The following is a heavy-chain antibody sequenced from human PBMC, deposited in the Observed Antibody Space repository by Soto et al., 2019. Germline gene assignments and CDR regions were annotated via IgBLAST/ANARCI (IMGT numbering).Heavy chain of an antibody. J-gene: IGHJ4*02. V-gene: IGHV4-39*02. CDR3: AREGNLGRWIQPLDS. CDR1: GGSISSSSYY. CDR2: IYYNGST. D-gene: IGHD2-2*03. Sequence: SETLSLTCTVSGGSISSSSYYWGWIRQPPGKGLEWIGNIYYNGSTYYSPSLKSRVTISVDTSKNHFSLKLISVTTADTAVYFCAREGNLGRWIQPLDSWGQGTLVTVSS.